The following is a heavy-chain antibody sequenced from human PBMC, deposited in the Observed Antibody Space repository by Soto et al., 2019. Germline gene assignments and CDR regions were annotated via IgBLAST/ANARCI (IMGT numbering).Heavy chain of an antibody. Sequence: SQTLSLTCAISGDSVSGNSAAWNWFRQSTSRGLEWLGRTYYRSKWYVDYAVSLKSRISINPDTPKNQFSLQLNSVTPDDTAIYYCTRALSGSGPDSWGQGTLVTVSS. CDR1: GDSVSGNSAA. CDR3: TRALSGSGPDS. J-gene: IGHJ4*02. D-gene: IGHD6-19*01. CDR2: TYYRSKWYV. V-gene: IGHV6-1*01.